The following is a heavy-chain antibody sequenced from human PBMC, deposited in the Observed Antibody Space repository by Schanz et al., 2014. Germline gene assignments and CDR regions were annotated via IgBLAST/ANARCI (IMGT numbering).Heavy chain of an antibody. CDR1: GFTFSSYT. V-gene: IGHV3-64*04. D-gene: IGHD2-21*02. J-gene: IGHJ4*02. CDR3: ARDLNRCGGDCYAG. CDR2: ISSDVNST. Sequence: VQLVESGGALVQPGGSLRLSCSVSGFTFSSYTMHWVRQAPGKGLEYVSAISSDVNSTYYADSVKNRFTISRDNAKNSLYLQMNSLRAEDTAVYYCARDLNRCGGDCYAGWGQGTLVTVSS.